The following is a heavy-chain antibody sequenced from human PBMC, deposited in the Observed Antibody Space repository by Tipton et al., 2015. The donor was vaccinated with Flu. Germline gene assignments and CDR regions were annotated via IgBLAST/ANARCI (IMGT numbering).Heavy chain of an antibody. CDR2: INPSGSIT. CDR1: GFTFSSYE. CDR3: TRGFIRLCDY. V-gene: IGHV3-48*03. J-gene: IGHJ4*02. Sequence: GSLRLSCAASGFTFSSYEMNWVRQAPGKGLEWVSFINPSGSITYYADSVKGRFTVSRDNARDSLYLQMSSLRADDTAIYYCTRGFIRLCDYWGQGTLVTVS. D-gene: IGHD3-16*01.